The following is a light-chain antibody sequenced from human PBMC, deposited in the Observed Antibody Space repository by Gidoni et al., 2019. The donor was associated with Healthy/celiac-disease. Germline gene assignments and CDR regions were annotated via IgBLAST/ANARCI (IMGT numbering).Light chain of an antibody. CDR1: QSISSY. Sequence: DIQMTQSPSSLSASVADRVTITCRASQSISSYLNWYQQKPGKAPKLLIYAASSLQSGVPSRFSGSGSGTDFTLTISSLQPEDFATYYCQQSYSTSWTFXQXTKVEIK. J-gene: IGKJ1*01. CDR2: AAS. V-gene: IGKV1-39*01. CDR3: QQSYSTSWT.